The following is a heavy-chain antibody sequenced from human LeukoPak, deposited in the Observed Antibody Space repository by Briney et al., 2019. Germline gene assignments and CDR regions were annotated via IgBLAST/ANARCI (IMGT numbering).Heavy chain of an antibody. CDR1: GFTVSSNY. V-gene: IGHV3-66*02. J-gene: IGHJ1*01. Sequence: GGSLRLSCAASGFTVSSNYVSWVRQAPGKGLEWVSVIYSGGSTYYADPVKGRFTISRDNSKNTLYLQMNSLRAEDTAVYYCARDSLGSGWSVGYFQHWGQGTLVTVSS. D-gene: IGHD6-19*01. CDR2: IYSGGST. CDR3: ARDSLGSGWSVGYFQH.